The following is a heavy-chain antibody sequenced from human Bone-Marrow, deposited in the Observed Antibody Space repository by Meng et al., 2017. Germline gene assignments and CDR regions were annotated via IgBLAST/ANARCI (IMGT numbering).Heavy chain of an antibody. CDR2: IYYSGST. V-gene: IGHV4-59*01. CDR1: GGSISSYY. CDR3: ARDRDGSDY. J-gene: IGHJ4*02. D-gene: IGHD1-1*01. Sequence: GSLRLSCTVSGGSISSYYWSWIRQPPGKGLEWIGYIYYSGSTNYNPSLKSRVTISVGTSKNQFSLKLSSVTAADTAVYYCARDRDGSDYWGQGTLVTVSS.